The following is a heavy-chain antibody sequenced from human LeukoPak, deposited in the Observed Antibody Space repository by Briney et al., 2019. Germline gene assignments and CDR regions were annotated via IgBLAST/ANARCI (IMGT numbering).Heavy chain of an antibody. V-gene: IGHV3-74*01. CDR2: IASDGSST. CDR3: ARGRPHGNDY. D-gene: IGHD4-23*01. J-gene: IGHJ4*02. CDR1: GFTFSSYS. Sequence: GGSLRLSCAASGFTFSSYSMNWVRQAPGKGLVWVSRIASDGSSTTYADSVKGRFSVSRDNAKNTLYLQMNSLRVEDTAVYYCARGRPHGNDYWGQGTLVTVSS.